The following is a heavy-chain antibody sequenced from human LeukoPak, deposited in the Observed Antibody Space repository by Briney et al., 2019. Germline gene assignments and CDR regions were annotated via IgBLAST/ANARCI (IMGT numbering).Heavy chain of an antibody. CDR3: ARGAQLTDY. CDR2: IGPDGGTT. D-gene: IGHD6-13*01. V-gene: IGHV3-64*01. Sequence: PGGSLRLSCAASGFTFNTHGMHSVRQAPGEGLEYVSGIGPDGGTTYYANSVKGRFTISRDNSNNMVYLQMGSLRAVDMAVYYWARGAQLTDYWGQGTLVTVSS. J-gene: IGHJ4*02. CDR1: GFTFNTHG.